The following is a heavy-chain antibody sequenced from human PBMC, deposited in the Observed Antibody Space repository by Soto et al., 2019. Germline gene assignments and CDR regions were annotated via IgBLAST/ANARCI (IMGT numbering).Heavy chain of an antibody. J-gene: IGHJ4*02. CDR1: GGSITSYH. CDR3: GRVMIGTSRHTDSDY. Sequence: PSETLSLTCVVSGGSITSYHWSWIRQFPGKGLEWIAYTAYTGNTNYNPSLKSRVTISMDTSKNQLSLKVASVTAADTAIYYCGRVMIGTSRHTDSDYWGQGTQVTVSS. CDR2: TAYTGNT. V-gene: IGHV4-59*08. D-gene: IGHD2-8*01.